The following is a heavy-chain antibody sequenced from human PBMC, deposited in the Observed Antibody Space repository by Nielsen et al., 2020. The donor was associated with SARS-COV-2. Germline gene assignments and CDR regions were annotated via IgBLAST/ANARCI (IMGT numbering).Heavy chain of an antibody. CDR1: GFTFSGSA. Sequence: GESLKISCVASGFTFSGSAMHWVRQASGKGLEWLGRIRSYANEYATAYAASVKGRFTISRDDSKSIAYLQMNSLKTEDTAVYYCSSPTVAYWGQGTLVTVSS. J-gene: IGHJ4*02. D-gene: IGHD4-23*01. CDR3: SSPTVAY. CDR2: IRSYANEYAT. V-gene: IGHV3-73*01.